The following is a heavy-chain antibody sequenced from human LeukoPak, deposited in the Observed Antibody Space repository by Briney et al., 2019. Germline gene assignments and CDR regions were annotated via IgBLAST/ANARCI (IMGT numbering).Heavy chain of an antibody. CDR3: ATPLGASDAFDI. V-gene: IGHV1-69*05. CDR1: GGTFSSYA. D-gene: IGHD1-26*01. Sequence: GASVKVSCKASGGTFSSYAISWVRQAPGQGLEWMGRIIPIFGTANYAQKFQGRVTITTDESTSTAYMELSSLRSEDTAVHYCATPLGASDAFDIWGQGTMVTVSS. CDR2: IIPIFGTA. J-gene: IGHJ3*02.